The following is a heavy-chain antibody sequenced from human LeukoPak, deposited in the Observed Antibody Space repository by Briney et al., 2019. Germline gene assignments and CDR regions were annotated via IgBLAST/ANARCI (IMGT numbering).Heavy chain of an antibody. CDR3: ARAPETYYYDGYDAFDI. CDR2: INHSGST. V-gene: IGHV4-34*01. CDR1: GGSFSGYY. Sequence: EASETLSLTCAVYGGSFSGYYWSWIRQPPGKGLEWIGEINHSGSTNYNPSLKSRVTISVDTSKNQFSLKLSSETAADTAVYYCARAPETYYYDGYDAFDIWGQGTMVTVSS. D-gene: IGHD3-22*01. J-gene: IGHJ3*02.